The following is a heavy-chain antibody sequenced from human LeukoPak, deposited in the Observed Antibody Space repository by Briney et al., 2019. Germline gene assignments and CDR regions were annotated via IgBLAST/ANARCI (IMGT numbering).Heavy chain of an antibody. CDR2: ISSSSSYI. CDR1: GFTFSSYK. Sequence: GGSLRLSCAASGFTFSSYKMNWVRQAPGKGLEWVSSISSSSSYIYYADSVKGRFTISGDNAKNSLSLQMNSLRADDTAVYYCATYGVAGNFDYWGQGTLVTVSS. D-gene: IGHD6-19*01. CDR3: ATYGVAGNFDY. V-gene: IGHV3-21*01. J-gene: IGHJ4*02.